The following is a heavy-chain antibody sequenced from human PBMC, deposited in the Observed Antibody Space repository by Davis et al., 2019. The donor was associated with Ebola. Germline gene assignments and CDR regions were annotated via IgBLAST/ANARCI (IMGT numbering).Heavy chain of an antibody. J-gene: IGHJ6*02. CDR3: VTFSLDYGYFYSMDV. V-gene: IGHV3-15*01. CDR1: GFTFSNAW. CDR2: IKSKSDGGTT. D-gene: IGHD3-16*01. Sequence: GESLKISCAASGFTFSNAWMSWVRQAPGKGLEWVGRIKSKSDGGTTDYAAPVKGRFTISRDDAKGTVYLQMNSLKTEDTAVYYCVTFSLDYGYFYSMDVWGQGTTVTVSS.